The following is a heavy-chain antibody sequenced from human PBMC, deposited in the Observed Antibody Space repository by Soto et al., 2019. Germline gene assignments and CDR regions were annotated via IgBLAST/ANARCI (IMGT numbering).Heavy chain of an antibody. CDR2: INPNSGGT. D-gene: IGHD6-13*01. CDR3: ARSPFGGSSWYNYYYGMDV. V-gene: IGHV1-2*04. J-gene: IGHJ6*02. Sequence: ASVKVSCKASGYTFTGYYMHWVRQAPGQGLEWMGWINPNSGGTNYAQKFQGWVTMTRDTSISTAYMELSRLRSDDTAVYYCARSPFGGSSWYNYYYGMDVWGQGTTVTVSS. CDR1: GYTFTGYY.